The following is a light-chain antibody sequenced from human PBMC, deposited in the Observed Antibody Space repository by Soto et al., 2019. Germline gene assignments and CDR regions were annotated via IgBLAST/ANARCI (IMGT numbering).Light chain of an antibody. CDR1: QPISNY. CDR3: QHTHAVPLT. CDR2: GAS. Sequence: DVQMTQSPSSLSASVGDRVTITCRASQPISNYLNWYQQKAGEAPKVLIFGASSLQCGVTSKFSGSGYGTDFTLINNNLHPDDFATDYCQHTHAVPLTFSHGTRL. J-gene: IGKJ5*01. V-gene: IGKV1-39*01.